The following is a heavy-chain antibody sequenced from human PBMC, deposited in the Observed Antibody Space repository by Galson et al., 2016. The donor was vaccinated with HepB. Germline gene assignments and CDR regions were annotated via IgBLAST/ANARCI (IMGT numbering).Heavy chain of an antibody. D-gene: IGHD3-10*01. CDR2: IKKDGSEK. CDR3: AKDLQVSPLWFGELFPDD. CDR1: GFTFYEYW. Sequence: SLRLSCATSGFTFYEYWMTWVRQAPGKGLEWVANIKKDGSEKFYLDSVKGRFTIARDNSKNTLYLEMSSLRVEDTAVYYCAKDLQVSPLWFGELFPDDWGQGTLVAVSS. J-gene: IGHJ4*02. V-gene: IGHV3-7*03.